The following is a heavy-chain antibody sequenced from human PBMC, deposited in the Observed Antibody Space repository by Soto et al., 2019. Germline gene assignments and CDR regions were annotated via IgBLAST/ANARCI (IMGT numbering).Heavy chain of an antibody. CDR3: ARIITDYYDSSGEFPFDY. CDR2: ISAYNGNT. J-gene: IGHJ4*02. V-gene: IGHV1-18*01. Sequence: ASVKVSCKASGYTFTSYGISWVRQAPGQGLEWMGWISAYNGNTNYAQKLQGRVTMTTDTSTSTAYMELRSLRSDDTAVYYCARIITDYYDSSGEFPFDYWGQGTLVTVSS. D-gene: IGHD3-22*01. CDR1: GYTFTSYG.